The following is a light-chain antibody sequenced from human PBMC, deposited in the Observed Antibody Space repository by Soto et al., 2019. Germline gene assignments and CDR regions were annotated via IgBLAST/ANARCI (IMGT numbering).Light chain of an antibody. CDR2: EVS. Sequence: QSALTQPPSASGSPGQSVTISCTGTSSDVGAYKVVSWYQQHPGKAPKLMIYEVSKRSSGVPDRFSGSKSGNTASLTVSGLQAEDEADYYCSSYAGSNNLVFGGGTQLTVL. CDR3: SSYAGSNNLV. J-gene: IGLJ2*01. CDR1: SSDVGAYKV. V-gene: IGLV2-8*01.